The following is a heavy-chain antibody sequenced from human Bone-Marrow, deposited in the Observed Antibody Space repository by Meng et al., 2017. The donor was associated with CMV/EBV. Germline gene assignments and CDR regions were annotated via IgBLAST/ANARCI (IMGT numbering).Heavy chain of an antibody. D-gene: IGHD2-2*02. CDR3: AKDNIVVVPAAIPGVGMDV. CDR1: GFTFSSYG. CDR2: IRYDGSNK. J-gene: IGHJ6*02. V-gene: IGHV3-30*02. Sequence: GESLKISCAASGFTFSSYGMHWVRQAPGKGLEWVAFIRYDGSNKYYADSVKGRFTISRDNSKNTLYLQMNSLRAEDTAVYYCAKDNIVVVPAAIPGVGMDVWGQGTKVTVSS.